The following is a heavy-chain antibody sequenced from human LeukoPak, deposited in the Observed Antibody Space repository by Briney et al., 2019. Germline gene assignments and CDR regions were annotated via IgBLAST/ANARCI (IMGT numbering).Heavy chain of an antibody. CDR2: ISGSGGST. CDR3: AKDYDFWSGNYYYYYMDV. D-gene: IGHD3-3*01. Sequence: PGGSLRLSCAASGFTFSSYAMSWVRQAPGKGLEWVSAISGSGGSTYYADSVKGRFTISRDNSKNTLYLQMNSLRAEDTAVYYCAKDYDFWSGNYYYYYMDVWGKGTTVTVS. V-gene: IGHV3-23*01. J-gene: IGHJ6*03. CDR1: GFTFSSYA.